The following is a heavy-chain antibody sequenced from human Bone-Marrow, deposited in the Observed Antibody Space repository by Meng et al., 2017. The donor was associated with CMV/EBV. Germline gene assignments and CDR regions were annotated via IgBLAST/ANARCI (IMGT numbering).Heavy chain of an antibody. J-gene: IGHJ4*02. Sequence: GESLKISCAASGFTFSSYAMHWVRPAPGKGLEWVAVISYDGSNKYYADSVKGRFTISRDNAKNSLYLQMNSLRAEDTAVYYCVRTEARRFCSGPSCRLRGYYFDHWSQGTRVTVSS. D-gene: IGHD2-2*01. CDR1: GFTFSSYA. V-gene: IGHV3-30*04. CDR3: VRTEARRFCSGPSCRLRGYYFDH. CDR2: ISYDGSNK.